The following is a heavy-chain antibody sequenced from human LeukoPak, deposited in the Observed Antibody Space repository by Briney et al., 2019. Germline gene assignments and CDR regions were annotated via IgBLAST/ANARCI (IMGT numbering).Heavy chain of an antibody. CDR3: ARDFFPRQDYGDYLSSYDY. Sequence: SETLSPTCTVSGGSISSYYWSWIRQPPGKGLEWIGYIYYSGSTNYNPSLKSRVTISVDTSKNQFSLKLSSVTAADTAVYYCARDFFPRQDYGDYLSSYDYWGQGTLVTVSS. CDR1: GGSISSYY. D-gene: IGHD4-17*01. J-gene: IGHJ4*02. V-gene: IGHV4-59*01. CDR2: IYYSGST.